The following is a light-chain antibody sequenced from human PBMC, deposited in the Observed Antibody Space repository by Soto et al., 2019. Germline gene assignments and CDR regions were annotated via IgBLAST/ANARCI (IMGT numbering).Light chain of an antibody. CDR2: EAS. CDR1: QTISGW. J-gene: IGKJ1*01. V-gene: IGKV1-5*03. CDR3: QQYTSYSPT. Sequence: DIQMTQSPSTLSASVGDRVTITCRASQTISGWLAWYQQKPGKAPKLLIFEASILESGVPSRFSGSRSGTEFTRTIDSLQPDDFATYYCQQYTSYSPTFGQGTKVEI.